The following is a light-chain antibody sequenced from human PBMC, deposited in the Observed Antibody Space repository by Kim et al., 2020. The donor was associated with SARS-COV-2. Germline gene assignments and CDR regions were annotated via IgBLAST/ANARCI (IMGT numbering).Light chain of an antibody. Sequence: EVVMTQSPATLSVSPGERATLSCRASQSVGSKLAWYQQRPGQAPRLLIYGVSTRATGIPARFSGSGSGTEFTLTISSLQSEDFAVYYCQHYSNWPPETFGQGTKLE. J-gene: IGKJ2*01. V-gene: IGKV3-15*01. CDR3: QHYSNWPPET. CDR1: QSVGSK. CDR2: GVS.